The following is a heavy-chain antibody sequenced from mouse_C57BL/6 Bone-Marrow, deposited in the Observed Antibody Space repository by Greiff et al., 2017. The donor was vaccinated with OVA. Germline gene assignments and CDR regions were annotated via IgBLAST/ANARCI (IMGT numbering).Heavy chain of an antibody. Sequence: VQVVESGAELARPGASVKMSCKASGYTFTSYTMHWVKQRPGQGLEWIGYINPSSGYTKYNQKFKDKATLTADKSSSTAYMQLSSLTSEDSAVYYCARRNYGSPYFDYWGQGTTLTVSS. CDR3: ARRNYGSPYFDY. D-gene: IGHD1-1*01. J-gene: IGHJ2*01. CDR1: GYTFTSYT. V-gene: IGHV1-4*01. CDR2: INPSSGYT.